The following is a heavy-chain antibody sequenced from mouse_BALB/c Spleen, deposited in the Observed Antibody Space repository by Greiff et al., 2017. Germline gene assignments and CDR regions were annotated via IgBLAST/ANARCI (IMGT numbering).Heavy chain of an antibody. V-gene: IGHV5-17*02. D-gene: IGHD2-3*01. CDR3: ARYDGYSFDY. J-gene: IGHJ2*01. Sequence: EVQRVESGGGLVQPGGSRKLSCAASGFTFSSFGMHWVRQAPEKGLEWVAYISSGSSTIYYADTVKGRFTISRDNPKNTLFLQMTSLRSEDTAMYYFARYDGYSFDYWGQGTTLTVSS. CDR2: ISSGSSTI. CDR1: GFTFSSFG.